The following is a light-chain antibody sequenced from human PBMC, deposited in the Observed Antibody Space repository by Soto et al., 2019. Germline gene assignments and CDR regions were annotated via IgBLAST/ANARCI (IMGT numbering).Light chain of an antibody. CDR3: SSYTSSSTYV. V-gene: IGLV2-14*01. Sequence: QSVLTQPASVSGSPGQSITISCTGTSSDVGGYNYVSWYQQHPGKAPKLMIYDVSNRPSGVSNRFSGSKSGNTASLTISGRQAEDEADYYGSSYTSSSTYVFGTGTKVTVL. J-gene: IGLJ1*01. CDR1: SSDVGGYNY. CDR2: DVS.